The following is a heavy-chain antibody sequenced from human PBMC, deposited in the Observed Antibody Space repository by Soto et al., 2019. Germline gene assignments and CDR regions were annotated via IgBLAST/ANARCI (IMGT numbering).Heavy chain of an antibody. CDR2: ISSGGDNT. J-gene: IGHJ5*01. D-gene: IGHD1-26*01. V-gene: IGHV3-23*01. CDR3: AKGKISTTTYISFDS. Sequence: RRLSCAASVFTFSSHAMSWVRQAPGKGLEWVSTISSGGDNTYSADSVKGRFTISRDNCKNTLYLQMNSLRAEDTAVYYCAKGKISTTTYISFDSWGQGTLVTVSS. CDR1: VFTFSSHA.